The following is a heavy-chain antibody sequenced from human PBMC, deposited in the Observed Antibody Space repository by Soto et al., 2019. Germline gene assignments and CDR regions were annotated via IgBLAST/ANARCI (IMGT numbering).Heavy chain of an antibody. J-gene: IGHJ6*02. V-gene: IGHV3-33*01. D-gene: IGHD3-3*01. CDR1: GFTFSSYG. Sequence: QVQLVESGGGVVQPGRSLRLSCAASGFTFSSYGMHWVRQAPGKGLEWVAVIWYDGSNKYYADSVKGRFTISRDNSKNTLYLKMNSLRAEDTAVYYCARDTTYYDFWSGSRGMDVWGQGTTVTVSS. CDR2: IWYDGSNK. CDR3: ARDTTYYDFWSGSRGMDV.